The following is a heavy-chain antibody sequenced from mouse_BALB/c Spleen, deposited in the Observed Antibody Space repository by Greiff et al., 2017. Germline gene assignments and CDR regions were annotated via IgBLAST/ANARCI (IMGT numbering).Heavy chain of an antibody. V-gene: IGHV2-3*01. D-gene: IGHD1-2*01. CDR1: GFSLTSYG. Sequence: VQVVESGPGLVAPSQSLSITCTVSGFSLTSYGVSWVRQPPGKGLEWLGVIWGDGSTNYHSALISRLSISKDNSKSQVFLKLNSLQTDDTATYYCAKFITTATWAYWYFDVWGAGTTVTVSS. CDR2: IWGDGST. CDR3: AKFITTATWAYWYFDV. J-gene: IGHJ1*01.